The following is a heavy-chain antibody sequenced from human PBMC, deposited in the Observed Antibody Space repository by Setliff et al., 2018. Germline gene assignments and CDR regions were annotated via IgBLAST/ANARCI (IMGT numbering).Heavy chain of an antibody. CDR3: AREGRSSTRGWYMDA. Sequence: SETLSLTCTVSGGSISSSNWWTWVRQPPGKGLEWIGEIYHSGSINYNPSLKSRVTMSVDKSKNQFSLKLTSMTAADTAVYFCAREGRSSTRGWYMDAWGKGTSVTVSS. V-gene: IGHV4-4*02. CDR1: GGSISSSNW. J-gene: IGHJ6*03. CDR2: IYHSGSI. D-gene: IGHD2-2*01.